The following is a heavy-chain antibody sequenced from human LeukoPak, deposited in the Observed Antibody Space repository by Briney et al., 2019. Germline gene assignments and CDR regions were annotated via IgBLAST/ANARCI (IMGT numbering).Heavy chain of an antibody. CDR3: AKERYRALDY. J-gene: IGHJ4*02. CDR1: GFTFSDYA. V-gene: IGHV3-23*01. Sequence: PGGSLRLSCAASGFTFSDYAMSWVRQAPGKGLEWVSEISGSGGSTHYADSVKGRFTISRDNSKNTLYLQMNSLRAEDTAVYYCAKERYRALDYWGQGTLVTVSS. D-gene: IGHD1-1*01. CDR2: ISGSGGST.